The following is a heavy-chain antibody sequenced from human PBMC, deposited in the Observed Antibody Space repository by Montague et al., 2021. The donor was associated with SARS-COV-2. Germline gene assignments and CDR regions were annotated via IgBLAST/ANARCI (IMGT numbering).Heavy chain of an antibody. V-gene: IGHV4-59*01. CDR3: ESSVGYYYYYQGVDV. D-gene: IGHD1-26*01. J-gene: IGHJ6*02. Sequence: STSYTPSLKSRVTISVDMSKNQFSLKLNSVTAAYTAVYYCESSVGYYYYYQGVDVWGQGTTVTVSS. CDR2: ST.